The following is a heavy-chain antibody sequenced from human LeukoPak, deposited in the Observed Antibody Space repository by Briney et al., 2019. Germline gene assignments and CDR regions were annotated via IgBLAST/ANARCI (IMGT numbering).Heavy chain of an antibody. D-gene: IGHD3-10*01. CDR1: GFTFSNSP. CDR2: ISSSGSTI. J-gene: IGHJ4*02. Sequence: GGSLRLSCAASGFTFSNSPMTWVRQAPGKGLEWVSYISSSGSTIYYADSVKGRFTISRDNAKNSLYLQMNSLRAEDTAVYYCARDRGQGFDYWGQGTLVTVSS. V-gene: IGHV3-11*01. CDR3: ARDRGQGFDY.